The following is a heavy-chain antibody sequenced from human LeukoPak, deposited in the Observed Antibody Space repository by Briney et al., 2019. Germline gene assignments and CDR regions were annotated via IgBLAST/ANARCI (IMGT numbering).Heavy chain of an antibody. J-gene: IGHJ6*02. D-gene: IGHD5-18*01. V-gene: IGHV4-34*01. CDR3: ARRGGYSYGYRGYYYGMDV. Sequence: SRVIISVDTSKNQFSLKLSSVTAADTAVYYCARRGGYSYGYRGYYYGMDVWGQGTTVTVSS.